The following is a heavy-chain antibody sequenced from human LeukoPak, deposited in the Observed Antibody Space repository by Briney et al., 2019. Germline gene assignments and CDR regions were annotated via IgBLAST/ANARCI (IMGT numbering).Heavy chain of an antibody. Sequence: GGSLRLSCAASGFTFSSYWMSWVRQAPGKGLEWVANIKQDGSEKYYVDPVKGRFTISRDNAKNSLYLQMNSLRAEDTAVYYCARVGTLAIDYYYYMDVWGKGTTVTVSS. D-gene: IGHD2-2*02. CDR3: ARVGTLAIDYYYYMDV. V-gene: IGHV3-7*01. CDR2: IKQDGSEK. CDR1: GFTFSSYW. J-gene: IGHJ6*03.